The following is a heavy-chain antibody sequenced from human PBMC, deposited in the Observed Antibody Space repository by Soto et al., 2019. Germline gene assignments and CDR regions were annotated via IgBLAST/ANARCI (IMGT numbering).Heavy chain of an antibody. CDR1: GFTFSSYA. J-gene: IGHJ6*02. D-gene: IGHD6-13*01. CDR2: ISGSGGST. Sequence: EVQLLESGGGLVQPGGSLRLSCAASGFTFSSYAMSWVRQAPGKGLEWVSAISGSGGSTYYADSVKGRFTISRDNSKNTLYLQMNSLRAEDTAVYYCARWGVGAAAGTIYYYGMDVWGQGTTVTVSS. CDR3: ARWGVGAAAGTIYYYGMDV. V-gene: IGHV3-23*01.